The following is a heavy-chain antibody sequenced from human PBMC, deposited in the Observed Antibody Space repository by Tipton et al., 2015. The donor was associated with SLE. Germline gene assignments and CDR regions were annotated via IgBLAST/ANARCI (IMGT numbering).Heavy chain of an antibody. CDR1: RLTFSTFA. D-gene: IGHD2-8*01. J-gene: IGHJ4*02. Sequence: SLRLSCAAARLTFSTFAMHWVRQAPGKGLEWVAMISTDGSKIQYADSVKGRFTISKDNSKSTLYLQMSSLRAEDTAVYYCAKLLMGATCGFDFWGQGTLVTVSS. CDR3: AKLLMGATCGFDF. V-gene: IGHV3-30*18. CDR2: ISTDGSKI.